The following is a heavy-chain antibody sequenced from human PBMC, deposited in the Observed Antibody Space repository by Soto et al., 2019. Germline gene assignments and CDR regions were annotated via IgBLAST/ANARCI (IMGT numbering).Heavy chain of an antibody. J-gene: IGHJ6*02. CDR2: IIPISETT. V-gene: IGHV1-69*06. CDR3: ARALLSHSYDSGGYDSYFHAMDV. D-gene: IGHD3-22*01. CDR1: GGTFSSLD. Sequence: PSVKVSCKASGGTFSSLDINWVRQAPGQGLEWMGGIIPISETTNYAQIFQGRVSIVADISTSTAYMELSRLRSEDTAVYYCARALLSHSYDSGGYDSYFHAMDVWGQGTPVTVS.